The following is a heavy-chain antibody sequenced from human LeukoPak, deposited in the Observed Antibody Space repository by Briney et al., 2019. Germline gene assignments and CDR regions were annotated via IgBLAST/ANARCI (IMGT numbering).Heavy chain of an antibody. Sequence: GGSLRLSCEASGFSFNKYGMKWVRQAPGKGLYWLAVIWYDGNNEYYADSVKGRFTISRDNSKNTLYLQMNSLRAEDTAMYYCARESKGETYFDYWGQGTLVTVSS. J-gene: IGHJ4*02. D-gene: IGHD3-10*01. CDR3: ARESKGETYFDY. V-gene: IGHV3-33*01. CDR1: GFSFNKYG. CDR2: IWYDGNNE.